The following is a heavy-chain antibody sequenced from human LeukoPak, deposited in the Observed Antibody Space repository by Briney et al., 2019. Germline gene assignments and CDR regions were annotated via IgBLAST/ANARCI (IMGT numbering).Heavy chain of an antibody. Sequence: ASVKVSCKASGYTFTSYGISWVRQAPGQGLEWMGWISAYNGNTNYAQKFQGRVTITTDESTSTAYMELSSLRSEDTAVYYCARDPEHGSGNFDYWGQGTLVTVSS. CDR3: ARDPEHGSGNFDY. D-gene: IGHD3-10*01. CDR2: ISAYNGNT. CDR1: GYTFTSYG. J-gene: IGHJ4*02. V-gene: IGHV1-18*01.